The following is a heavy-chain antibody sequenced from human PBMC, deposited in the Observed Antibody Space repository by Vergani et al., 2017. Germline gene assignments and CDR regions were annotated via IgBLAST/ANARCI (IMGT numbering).Heavy chain of an antibody. CDR3: ARSRYLRRATGEFDY. J-gene: IGHJ4*02. D-gene: IGHD3-16*01. CDR2: IYYSGST. Sequence: QVQLQESGPGLVKPSQTLSLTCTVSGGSISSDDYYWSWIRQPPGKGLEWIGYIYYSGSTYYNPSLKSRVTISVDTSKNQFSLKLSSVTAADTAVYYCARSRYLRRATGEFDYWGQGTLVTVSS. CDR1: GGSISSDDYY. V-gene: IGHV4-30-4*08.